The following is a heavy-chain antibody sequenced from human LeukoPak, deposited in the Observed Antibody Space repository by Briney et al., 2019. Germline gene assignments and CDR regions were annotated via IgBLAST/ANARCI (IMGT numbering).Heavy chain of an antibody. CDR2: ISYDGSNE. V-gene: IGHV3-30*04. CDR3: ARGWDY. Sequence: GGSLRLSCAASGFTFSSYVMHWVRQAPGKGLEWVAIISYDGSNEYYADSVKGRFTISRDNSKNTLYLQMNSLRTEDTAVYYCARGWDYWGQGTLVTVSS. D-gene: IGHD5-24*01. J-gene: IGHJ4*02. CDR1: GFTFSSYV.